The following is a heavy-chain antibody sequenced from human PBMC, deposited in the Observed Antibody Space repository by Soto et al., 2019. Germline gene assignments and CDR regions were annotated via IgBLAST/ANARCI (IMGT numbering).Heavy chain of an antibody. D-gene: IGHD2-2*01. CDR1: GFIFSSYA. CDR3: AKDRYCSSIGCPGDFDY. Sequence: GGSLRLSCAASGFIFSSYAMSWVRQAPGKGLEWVSVISGSGDTTDYADSVKGRFTISRDNSKNTQFLQMNSQRAGDAAVYYCAKDRYCSSIGCPGDFDYWGQGTVVTVSS. V-gene: IGHV3-23*01. CDR2: ISGSGDTT. J-gene: IGHJ4*02.